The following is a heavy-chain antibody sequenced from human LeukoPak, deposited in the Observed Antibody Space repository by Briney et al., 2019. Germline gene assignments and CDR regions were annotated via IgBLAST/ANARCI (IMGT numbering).Heavy chain of an antibody. V-gene: IGHV1-18*01. Sequence: ASVKVSCKASGYTFTSYGISWVRQAPGRGLEWMGWISAYNGNTNYAQKLQGRVTMTTDTSTSTAYMELRSLRSDDTAVYYCARIIAAAGTSTVWYYYYYMDVWGKGTTVTVSS. D-gene: IGHD6-13*01. CDR2: ISAYNGNT. J-gene: IGHJ6*03. CDR3: ARIIAAAGTSTVWYYYYYMDV. CDR1: GYTFTSYG.